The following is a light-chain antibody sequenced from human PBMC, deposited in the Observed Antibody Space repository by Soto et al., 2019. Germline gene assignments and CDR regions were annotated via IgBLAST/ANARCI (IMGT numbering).Light chain of an antibody. J-gene: IGKJ5*01. CDR1: QSVSSN. CDR3: QHYAHNSPIN. Sequence: EVVMRPSPATLSVSPVEVATLSFTASQSVSSNLAWYQQKPGQAPRLLIYGASTRATGIPARFSGSGSGTDFTLTIRRLEPEDFAVYYCQHYAHNSPINFGQGTRREI. V-gene: IGKV3-15*01. CDR2: GAS.